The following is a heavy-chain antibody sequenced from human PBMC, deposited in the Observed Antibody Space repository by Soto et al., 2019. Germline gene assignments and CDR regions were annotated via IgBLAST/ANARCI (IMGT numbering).Heavy chain of an antibody. J-gene: IGHJ4*02. D-gene: IGHD3-10*01. CDR1: GGTFNTYA. Sequence: QVQLVQSGAEMKKPGSSVKVSCQSSGGTFNTYAMNWVRQAPGQGPEWMGDISPMFGAANYAPKFQGRVTITADDSTGTSYMQLSSLTSEDPALYFCAREVQVHTPDFVYWGQGTLVTVSS. CDR2: ISPMFGAA. CDR3: AREVQVHTPDFVY. V-gene: IGHV1-69*19.